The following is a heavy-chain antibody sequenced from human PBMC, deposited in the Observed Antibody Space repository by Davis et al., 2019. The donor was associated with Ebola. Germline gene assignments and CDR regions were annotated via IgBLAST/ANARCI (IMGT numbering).Heavy chain of an antibody. CDR3: ARDDA. CDR1: GFTFSTYG. J-gene: IGHJ5*02. V-gene: IGHV3-30*03. CDR2: ISFDGSKK. Sequence: GGSLRLSCAASGFTFSTYGMHWVRQAPGKGLEWVTVISFDGSKKYYADSVKGRFTISRDNSKNTLYLQMNSLRAEDTAVYYCARDDAWGQGTLVTVSS.